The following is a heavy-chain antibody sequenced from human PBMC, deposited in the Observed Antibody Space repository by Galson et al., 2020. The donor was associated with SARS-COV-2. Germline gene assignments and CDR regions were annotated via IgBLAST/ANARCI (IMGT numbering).Heavy chain of an antibody. CDR3: ATNLIEARILYYYGMDV. CDR2: FDPEDGET. Sequence: ASVKVSCKVSGYTLTELSMHWVRQAPGQGLEWMGGFDPEDGETIYAQKFQGRVTMTEDKSTDTAYMELSSLRSEDTAVYYCATNLIEARILYYYGMDVWGQGTTVTVSS. D-gene: IGHD6-6*01. CDR1: GYTLTELS. J-gene: IGHJ6*02. V-gene: IGHV1-24*01.